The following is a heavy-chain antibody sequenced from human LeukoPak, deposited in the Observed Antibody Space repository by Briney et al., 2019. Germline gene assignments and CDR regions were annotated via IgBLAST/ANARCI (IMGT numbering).Heavy chain of an antibody. D-gene: IGHD1-1*01. CDR1: GGSFSGYY. J-gene: IGHJ4*02. CDR2: INHSGST. V-gene: IGHV4-34*01. Sequence: PSETPSLTCAVYGGSFSGYYWSWIRQPPGKGLEWIGEINHSGSTNYNPSLKSRVTISVDTSKNQFSLKLSSVTAADTAVYYCARASRYTADYWGQGTLVTVSS. CDR3: ARASRYTADY.